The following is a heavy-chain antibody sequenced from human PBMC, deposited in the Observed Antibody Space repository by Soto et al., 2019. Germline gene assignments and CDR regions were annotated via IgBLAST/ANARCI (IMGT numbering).Heavy chain of an antibody. Sequence: QVQLVESGGGVVQPGRSLRLSCAASGFTFSSYGMHWVRQAPGKGLEWVAVIWYDGSNKYYADSVKGRFTISRDNSKNTRYLQINSRRAEDTAVYYCARWGYYYDSSGYMGPYGMDVWGQGTTVTVSS. CDR2: IWYDGSNK. V-gene: IGHV3-33*01. CDR1: GFTFSSYG. CDR3: ARWGYYYDSSGYMGPYGMDV. D-gene: IGHD3-22*01. J-gene: IGHJ6*02.